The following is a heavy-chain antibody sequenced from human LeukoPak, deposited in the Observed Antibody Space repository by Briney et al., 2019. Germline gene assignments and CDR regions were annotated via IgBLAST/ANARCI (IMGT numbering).Heavy chain of an antibody. Sequence: GRSLRLSCAASGFTFSSYAMHWVRQAPGKGLEWVAVISYDGSNKYYADSVKGRFTISRDNSKNTLYLQMNSLRPEDTAVYYCARDRRRSITMIVVPRGQNGAFDIWGQGTMVTVSS. D-gene: IGHD3-22*01. CDR2: ISYDGSNK. V-gene: IGHV3-30-3*01. J-gene: IGHJ3*02. CDR1: GFTFSSYA. CDR3: ARDRRRSITMIVVPRGQNGAFDI.